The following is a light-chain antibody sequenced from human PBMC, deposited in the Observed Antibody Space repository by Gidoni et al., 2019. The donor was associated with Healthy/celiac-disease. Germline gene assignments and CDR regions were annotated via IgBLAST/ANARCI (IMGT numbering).Light chain of an antibody. CDR1: QGISSA. CDR2: DAS. V-gene: IGKV1D-13*01. J-gene: IGKJ2*01. Sequence: AIQLTQSPSSLSASVGDRVTITCRASQGISSALAWYQQKPGKAPKLLIYDASSLESGVPSRFSGSGSGTYFTLTISSLQPEDFATYYCQQFNNYRYTFGQGTKLEIK. CDR3: QQFNNYRYT.